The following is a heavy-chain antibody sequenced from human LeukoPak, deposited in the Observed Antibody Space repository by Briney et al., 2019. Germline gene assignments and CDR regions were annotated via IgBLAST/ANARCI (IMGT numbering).Heavy chain of an antibody. CDR2: IWYDGSKK. Sequence: AGGSLRLSCAASGVTFSTHGMNCVRQAPGKGLEWVAVIWYDGSKKYYADSVKGRFTISRDNSENTLFLQIDSLRAEDTAMYYCARQTREHWYFVLRGRGTLVTVSS. D-gene: IGHD1-26*01. CDR1: GVTFSTHG. CDR3: ARQTREHWYFVL. V-gene: IGHV3-33*01. J-gene: IGHJ2*01.